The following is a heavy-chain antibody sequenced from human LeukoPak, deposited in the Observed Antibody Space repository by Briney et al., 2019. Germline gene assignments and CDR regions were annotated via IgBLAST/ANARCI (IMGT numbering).Heavy chain of an antibody. V-gene: IGHV3-48*01. Sequence: PGGSLRLSCAASGFTFSSYSMNWVRQAPGKGLEWVSYISSSSSTIYYADSVRGRFTISRDNSKNTVYLQMDSLRVEDMAVYYCAKDSKITSADYYFDYWGLGTLVTVSS. CDR1: GFTFSSYS. D-gene: IGHD6-13*01. CDR3: AKDSKITSADYYFDY. CDR2: ISSSSSTI. J-gene: IGHJ4*02.